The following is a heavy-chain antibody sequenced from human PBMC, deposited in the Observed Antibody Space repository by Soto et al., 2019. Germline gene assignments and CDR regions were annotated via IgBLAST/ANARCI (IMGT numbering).Heavy chain of an antibody. D-gene: IGHD3-3*01. CDR1: GYTFTSYG. CDR2: IIPILGIA. J-gene: IGHJ4*02. Sequence: SVKVSCKASGYTFTSYGISWVRQAPGQGLDWMGRIIPILGIANYAQKFQGRVTITADKSTSTAYMELSSLRSEDTAVYYCARALGSLDPFDSRGQGSSVIVSS. CDR3: ARALGSLDPFDS. V-gene: IGHV1-69*04.